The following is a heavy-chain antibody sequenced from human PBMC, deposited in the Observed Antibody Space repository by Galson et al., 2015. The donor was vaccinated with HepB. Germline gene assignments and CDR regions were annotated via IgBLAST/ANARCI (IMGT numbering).Heavy chain of an antibody. J-gene: IGHJ4*02. Sequence: SLRLSCAASGFTLSNSAMHWVRQAPGKGLEWVAKISYDAQNVYYAESLRGRSAISRDNSKNTLYLEMNSRRVEDTAVYYCAADATKIGTAFDYGGQGTLVTVSS. V-gene: IGHV3-30*03. CDR2: ISYDAQNV. CDR1: GFTLSNSA. CDR3: AADATKIGTAFDY. D-gene: IGHD1-1*01.